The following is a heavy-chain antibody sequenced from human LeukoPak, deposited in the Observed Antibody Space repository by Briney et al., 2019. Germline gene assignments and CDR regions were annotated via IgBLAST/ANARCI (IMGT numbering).Heavy chain of an antibody. Sequence: GGSLRLSCAASGFTFSSYAMSWVRQAPGKGLEWVSAISGSGGSTYYADSVKGRFTISRDNSKNTLYLQMNSLRAEDTALYYCAKTQLQDYYGMDVWGQGTTVTVSS. CDR3: AKTQLQDYYGMDV. J-gene: IGHJ6*02. CDR1: GFTFSSYA. V-gene: IGHV3-23*01. D-gene: IGHD4-11*01. CDR2: ISGSGGST.